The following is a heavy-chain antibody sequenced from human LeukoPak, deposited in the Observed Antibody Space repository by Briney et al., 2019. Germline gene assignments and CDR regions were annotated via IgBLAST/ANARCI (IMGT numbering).Heavy chain of an antibody. CDR2: ISGSGGST. V-gene: IGHV3-23*01. CDR3: ARDGVVPAAFDY. CDR1: GFTFSSYA. J-gene: IGHJ4*02. Sequence: PTGGSLRLSCAASGFTFSSYAMSWVRQAPGKGLEWVSAISGSGGSTYYADSVKGRFTISRDNAKNSLYLQMNSLRAEDTAVYYCARDGVVPAAFDYWGQGTLVTVSS. D-gene: IGHD2-2*01.